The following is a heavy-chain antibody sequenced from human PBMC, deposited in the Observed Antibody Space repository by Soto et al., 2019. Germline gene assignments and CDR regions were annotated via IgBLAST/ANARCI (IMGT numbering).Heavy chain of an antibody. V-gene: IGHV1-69*13. J-gene: IGHJ6*02. D-gene: IGHD4-17*01. CDR3: AREVMTTDYYYGMDV. Sequence: ASVKVSCKASGGTFSSYAISWVRQAPGQGLEWMGGIIPIFGTANYAQKFQGRVTITADESTSTAYMELSSLRSEDTAVYYCAREVMTTDYYYGMDVWGQGTTVTVSS. CDR2: IIPIFGTA. CDR1: GGTFSSYA.